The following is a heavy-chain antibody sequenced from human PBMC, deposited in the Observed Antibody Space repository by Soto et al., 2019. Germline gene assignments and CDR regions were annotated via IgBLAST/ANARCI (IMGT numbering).Heavy chain of an antibody. Sequence: QGQLMQSGAEVKKPGASVKLSCRASGYTLTTNYIHWVRQAPGHRPEWVAMINPRSNVNTNYAQKFRGRVTATSDPSASTVYMELNCLSSDDKSVYYCTRGEVATSGWSFDLWGQGTLVTVSS. V-gene: IGHV1-46*03. CDR2: INPRSNVNT. D-gene: IGHD6-19*01. CDR3: TRGEVATSGWSFDL. CDR1: GYTLTTNY. J-gene: IGHJ4*02.